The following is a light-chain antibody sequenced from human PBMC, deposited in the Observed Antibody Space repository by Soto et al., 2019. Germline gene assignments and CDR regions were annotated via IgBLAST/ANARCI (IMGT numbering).Light chain of an antibody. CDR2: DAT. Sequence: EVEMTQSPATLSVSPGERATLSCKASQSVRNNLVWYLQKPGQAPRPLIYDATTRAAGVPVRFSGSGSGTESTLTITILQSEDVGVYYCQQYDNWPPQTFGGGTKVDIK. J-gene: IGKJ4*01. CDR3: QQYDNWPPQT. CDR1: QSVRNN. V-gene: IGKV3-15*01.